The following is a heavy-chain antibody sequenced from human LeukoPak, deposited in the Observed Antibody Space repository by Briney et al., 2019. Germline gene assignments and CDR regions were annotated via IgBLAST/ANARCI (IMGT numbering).Heavy chain of an antibody. J-gene: IGHJ5*01. CDR3: ARMDLYGGYSIGFDS. CDR1: GYTFTGYF. CDR2: INPNIGDT. V-gene: IGHV1-2*02. Sequence: ASVKVSCKASGYTFTGYFMHWVRQAPGQGLQWMGWINPNIGDTHYAQKFRGRVTMTRDTSISTVCMELSRLTSDDTAVYYCARMDLYGGYSIGFDSWGQGTLVIVSS. D-gene: IGHD4-23*01.